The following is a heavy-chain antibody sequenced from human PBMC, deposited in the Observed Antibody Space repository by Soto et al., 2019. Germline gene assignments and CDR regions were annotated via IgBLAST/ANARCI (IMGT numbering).Heavy chain of an antibody. D-gene: IGHD1-20*01. CDR3: ARGNWKGDY. J-gene: IGHJ4*02. Sequence: SETLSLTCTVSGGSVSDDNYYWSWTRQPPGKRLEWIGYIYHTGSTNFNPSLKSRVTMSVDTSKNQFSLTLNSVTAADTAVYYCARGNWKGDYWGQGTLVTVSS. CDR2: IYHTGST. V-gene: IGHV4-61*01. CDR1: GGSVSDDNYY.